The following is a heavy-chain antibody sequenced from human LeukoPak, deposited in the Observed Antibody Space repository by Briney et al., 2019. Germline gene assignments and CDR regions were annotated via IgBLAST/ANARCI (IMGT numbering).Heavy chain of an antibody. CDR2: ISSSSSTI. V-gene: IGHV3-48*01. Sequence: GGSLRLSCAASGFTFSSYGMSWVRQAPGKGLEWVSYISSSSSTIYYADSVKGRFTISRDNAKNSLYLQMNSLRAEDTAVYYCASRKQWDMIDYWGQGTLVTVSS. D-gene: IGHD2-15*01. CDR1: GFTFSSYG. CDR3: ASRKQWDMIDY. J-gene: IGHJ4*02.